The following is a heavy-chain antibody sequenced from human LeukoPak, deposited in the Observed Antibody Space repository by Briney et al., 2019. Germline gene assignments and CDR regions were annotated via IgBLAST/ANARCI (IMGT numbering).Heavy chain of an antibody. Sequence: GGSLRLSCAASGFTFSSYAVTWVRQAPGKGLEWVSDISSSGTSTYYADSVKGRFTISRDNSKNTLYLQMNSLRAEDTAVYYCAKDVVVVPAASDAFDIWGQGTMVTVSS. D-gene: IGHD2-2*01. CDR1: GFTFSSYA. V-gene: IGHV3-23*01. J-gene: IGHJ3*02. CDR2: ISSSGTST. CDR3: AKDVVVVPAASDAFDI.